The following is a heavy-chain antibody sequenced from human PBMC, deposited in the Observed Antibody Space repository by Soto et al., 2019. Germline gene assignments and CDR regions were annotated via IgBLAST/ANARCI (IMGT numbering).Heavy chain of an antibody. D-gene: IGHD3-22*01. J-gene: IGHJ5*02. CDR1: GFTFSSYA. CDR3: AKRYYYDNSGLWES. Sequence: EVQLLESGGGLVQPGGSLRLSCAASGFTFSSYAMSWVRQAAGKGLEWVSAISSSGDSTYYTDSVKGRFTISRDNSKSTVFPQMNSLRAEDTAVYYCAKRYYYDNSGLWESWGQGTLVTVSS. CDR2: ISSSGDST. V-gene: IGHV3-23*01.